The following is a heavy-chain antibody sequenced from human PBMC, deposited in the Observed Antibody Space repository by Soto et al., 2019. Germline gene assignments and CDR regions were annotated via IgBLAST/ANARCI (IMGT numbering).Heavy chain of an antibody. CDR2: VYYTGST. D-gene: IGHD3-22*01. Sequence: SETLSLTCTVSGGSINNYYWTWIRQSPWRGLEWIGYVYYTGSTNYNPSLKSQVTMSLDTSRNQFSLSLSPVTAADTAIYFCWRYSRPKKSFDSNPGWFDPWGHGTLVTVSS. CDR3: WRYSRPKKSFDSNPGWFDP. J-gene: IGHJ5*02. V-gene: IGHV4-59*01. CDR1: GGSINNYY.